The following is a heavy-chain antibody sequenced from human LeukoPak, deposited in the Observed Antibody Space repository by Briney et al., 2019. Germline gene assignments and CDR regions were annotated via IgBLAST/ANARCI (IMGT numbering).Heavy chain of an antibody. V-gene: IGHV3-23*01. CDR3: AKDGRETTATVKDYMDV. Sequence: PGGSLRLSCAASGFTFTTYAITWVRQAPGKGLEWVSAISGSGGSTHYADSVKGRFTISRDNSKSTLYLQMNSLRAEDSAVYYCAKDGRETTATVKDYMDVWGKGTTVTVSS. J-gene: IGHJ6*03. CDR1: GFTFTTYA. D-gene: IGHD4-17*01. CDR2: ISGSGGST.